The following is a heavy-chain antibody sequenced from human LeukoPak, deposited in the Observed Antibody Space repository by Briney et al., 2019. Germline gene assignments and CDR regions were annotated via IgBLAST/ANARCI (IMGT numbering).Heavy chain of an antibody. CDR1: GFTVSSNY. J-gene: IGHJ4*02. CDR2: ISGSGGST. Sequence: GGSLRLSCAASGFTVSSNYMSWVRQAPGKGLEWVSAISGSGGSTYYADSVKGRFTISRDNSKNTLYLQMNSLRAEDTAVYYCARGVDYYENSGTIDYWGQGTLVTVSS. CDR3: ARGVDYYENSGTIDY. D-gene: IGHD3-22*01. V-gene: IGHV3-23*01.